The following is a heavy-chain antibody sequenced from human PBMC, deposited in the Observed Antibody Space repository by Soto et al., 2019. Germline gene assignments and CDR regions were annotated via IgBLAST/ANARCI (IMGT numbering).Heavy chain of an antibody. D-gene: IGHD2-15*01. V-gene: IGHV3-48*02. J-gene: IGHJ6*02. CDR3: VGYCSGGSCFNYYYGMDV. Sequence: GGSLRLSCAASGFTFSSYSMNWVRQAPGKWLEWVSYISSSTSTIYYADSVKGRFTISRDNANNSLYLQMNSLRDEDTAVYCYVGYCSGGSCFNYYYGMDVCGQGTTVTVSS. CDR1: GFTFSSYS. CDR2: ISSSTSTI.